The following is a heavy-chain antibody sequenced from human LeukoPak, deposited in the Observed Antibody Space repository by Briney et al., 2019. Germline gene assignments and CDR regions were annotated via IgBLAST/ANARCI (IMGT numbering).Heavy chain of an antibody. D-gene: IGHD6-13*01. Sequence: PSGTLSLTCTVSGGSISSYYWSWIRQPPGKGLEWIGYIYYSGITNYNPSLKSRVTISVDTSKNQFSLKLNSVTAADTAVYYCARAASSWSFDYWGQGTLVTVSS. CDR1: GGSISSYY. V-gene: IGHV4-59*01. CDR2: IYYSGIT. CDR3: ARAASSWSFDY. J-gene: IGHJ4*02.